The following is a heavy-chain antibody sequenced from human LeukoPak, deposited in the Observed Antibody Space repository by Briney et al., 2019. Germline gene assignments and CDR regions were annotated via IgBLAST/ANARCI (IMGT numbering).Heavy chain of an antibody. CDR3: AKAGIGVVGYFDY. CDR2: IYYRGST. Sequence: SETLSLTCTVSGGSINNYYWSWIRQPPGKGLEWIGYIYYRGSTNYNPSLKSRVTFSVDTSKNQFSLKLNSVTAADTAVYYCAKAGIGVVGYFDYWGQGTLVTVSS. CDR1: GGSINNYY. J-gene: IGHJ4*02. V-gene: IGHV4-59*01. D-gene: IGHD6-19*01.